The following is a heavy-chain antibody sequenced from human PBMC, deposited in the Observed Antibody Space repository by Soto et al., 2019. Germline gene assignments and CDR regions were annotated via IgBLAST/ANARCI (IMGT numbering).Heavy chain of an antibody. CDR1: GFTFSSYS. Sequence: GGSLRLSCAASGFTFSSYSMNWVRQAPGKGLEWVSYISSSSSTIYYADSVKGRFTISRDNAKNSLYLQMNSLRDEDTAVYYCAREKGSGYLQQEYYFDYWGQGTLVTVSS. CDR2: ISSSSSTI. D-gene: IGHD3-22*01. V-gene: IGHV3-48*02. CDR3: AREKGSGYLQQEYYFDY. J-gene: IGHJ4*02.